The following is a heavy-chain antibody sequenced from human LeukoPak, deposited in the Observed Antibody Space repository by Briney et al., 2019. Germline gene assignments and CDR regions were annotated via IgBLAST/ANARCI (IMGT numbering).Heavy chain of an antibody. CDR2: INHSGST. Sequence: PSETLSLTCAVYGGSFSGYYWSWIRQPPGKGLEWIGEINHSGSTNYNPSLKSRVTISVDTSMNQFSLKLSSVTAADTAVYYCARVLAAAGRGGFDYWGQGTLVTVSS. D-gene: IGHD6-13*01. V-gene: IGHV4-34*01. CDR3: ARVLAAAGRGGFDY. J-gene: IGHJ4*02. CDR1: GGSFSGYY.